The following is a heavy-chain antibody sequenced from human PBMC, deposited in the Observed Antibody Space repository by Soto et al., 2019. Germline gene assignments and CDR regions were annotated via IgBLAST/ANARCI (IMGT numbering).Heavy chain of an antibody. D-gene: IGHD3-16*02. Sequence: ASVKVSCKASGYTFTSYAMHWVRQAPGQRLEWMGWINAGNGNTKYSQKFQGRVTITRDTSASTAYMELSSLRSEDTAVYYCARVYPVLSSDYYGMDVWGQGTAVTVSS. CDR1: GYTFTSYA. CDR2: INAGNGNT. CDR3: ARVYPVLSSDYYGMDV. V-gene: IGHV1-3*01. J-gene: IGHJ6*02.